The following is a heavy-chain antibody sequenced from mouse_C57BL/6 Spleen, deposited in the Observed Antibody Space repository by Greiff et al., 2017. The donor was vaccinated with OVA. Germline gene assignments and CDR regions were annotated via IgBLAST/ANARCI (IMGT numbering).Heavy chain of an antibody. Sequence: QVQLKQSGAELVKPGASVKISCKASGYAFSSYWMNWVKQRPGKGLEWIGQIYPGDGDTNYNGKFKGKATLTADKSSSTAYMQLSSLTSEDSAVYFCARRGDSSGLFAYWGQGTLVTVSA. D-gene: IGHD3-2*02. J-gene: IGHJ3*01. CDR2: IYPGDGDT. CDR1: GYAFSSYW. CDR3: ARRGDSSGLFAY. V-gene: IGHV1-80*01.